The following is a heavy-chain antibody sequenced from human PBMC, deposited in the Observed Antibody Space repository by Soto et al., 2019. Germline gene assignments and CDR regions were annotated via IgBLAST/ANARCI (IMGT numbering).Heavy chain of an antibody. CDR1: GFTFSSYA. CDR2: IVGSGGST. V-gene: IGHV3-23*01. D-gene: IGHD1-26*01. J-gene: IGHJ5*02. Sequence: EVQLLESGGGLVQPGGSLRLSCAASGFTFSSYAMNWVRQAPGKGLEWVSAIVGSGGSTDYADSVKGRFTISRDNSKNTLYRQMNSLRAEDTAVYYCAKANNGSYSGFDPWGRGTLVTVSS. CDR3: AKANNGSYSGFDP.